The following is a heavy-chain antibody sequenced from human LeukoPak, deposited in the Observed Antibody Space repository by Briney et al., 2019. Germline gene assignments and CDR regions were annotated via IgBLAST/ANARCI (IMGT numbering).Heavy chain of an antibody. CDR2: IYHSGST. CDR1: GGSISSSNW. D-gene: IGHD3-10*01. V-gene: IGHV4-4*02. CDR3: AREGVGGSGMLNWFDP. J-gene: IGHJ5*02. Sequence: SETLSLTCAVSGGSISSSNWWSWVRQPPGKGLEWIGEIYHSGSTNYNSSLKSRVTISVDKSKNRFSLKLSSVTAADTAVYYCAREGVGGSGMLNWFDPWGQGTLVTVSS.